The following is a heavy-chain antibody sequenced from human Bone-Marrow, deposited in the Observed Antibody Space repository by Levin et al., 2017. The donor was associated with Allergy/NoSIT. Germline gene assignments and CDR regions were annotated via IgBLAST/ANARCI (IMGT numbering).Heavy chain of an antibody. V-gene: IGHV1-69*13. CDR2: IIPIFGTA. D-gene: IGHD6-19*01. J-gene: IGHJ4*02. CDR3: ARLGIAVAGETDY. Sequence: SVKVSCKASGGTFSSYAISWVRQAPGQGLEWMGGIIPIFGTANYAQKFQGRVTITADESTSTAYMVLSSLRSEDTAVYYCARLGIAVAGETDYWGQGTLVTVSS. CDR1: GGTFSSYA.